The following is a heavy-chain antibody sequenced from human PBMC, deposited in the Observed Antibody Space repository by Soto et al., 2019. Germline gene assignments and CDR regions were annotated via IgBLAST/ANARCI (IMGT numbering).Heavy chain of an antibody. CDR2: IYYSGST. CDR3: ARHNYYGDYFDY. Sequence: ETLSLTCTVSGGSISSSSYYWGWIRQPPGKGLEWIGSIYYSGSTYYNPSLKSRVTISVDTSKNQFSLKLSSVTAADTAVYYCARHNYYGDYFDYWGQGTLVTVSS. J-gene: IGHJ4*02. CDR1: GGSISSSSYY. D-gene: IGHD4-17*01. V-gene: IGHV4-39*01.